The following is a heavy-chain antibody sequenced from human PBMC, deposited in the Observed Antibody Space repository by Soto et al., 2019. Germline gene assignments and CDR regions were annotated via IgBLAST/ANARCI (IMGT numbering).Heavy chain of an antibody. V-gene: IGHV1-69*13. J-gene: IGHJ4*02. Sequence: ASVKVSCKASGGTFSSYAISWVRQAPGQGLEWMGGIIPIFGTANYAQKFQGRVTITADESTSTAYMELSSLRSEDTAVYYCAISGPANGPVYWGQGTLVTVSS. CDR2: IIPIFGTA. CDR3: AISGPANGPVY. CDR1: GGTFSSYA. D-gene: IGHD2-2*01.